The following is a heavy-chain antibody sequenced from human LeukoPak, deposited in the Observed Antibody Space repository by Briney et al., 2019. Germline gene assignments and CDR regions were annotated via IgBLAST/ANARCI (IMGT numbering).Heavy chain of an antibody. CDR3: ARWVYYGYYFDY. J-gene: IGHJ4*02. CDR2: IYYSGST. V-gene: IGHV4-61*01. Sequence: SETLSLTCTVSGGSVSSGSYYWSWIRQPPGTGLEWIGYIYYSGSTNYNPSLKSRVTISVDTSKNQFSLKLSSVTAADTAVYYCARWVYYGYYFDYWGQETLVTVSS. CDR1: GGSVSSGSYY. D-gene: IGHD3-10*01.